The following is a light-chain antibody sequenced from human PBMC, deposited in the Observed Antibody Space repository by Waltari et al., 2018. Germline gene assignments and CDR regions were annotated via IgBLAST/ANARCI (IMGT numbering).Light chain of an antibody. V-gene: IGLV7-43*01. CDR1: PGAVTGAYY. CDR3: LLYSDGAWV. J-gene: IGLJ3*02. Sequence: QTVVTQEPSLTVSPGVTVTPTCASNPGAVTGAYYPNWFQQKPGQAPRPLIFSTTYKHSWTPARFSGSLLGGKAALTLSGVQPEDESDYYCLLYSDGAWVFGGGTKLTVL. CDR2: STT.